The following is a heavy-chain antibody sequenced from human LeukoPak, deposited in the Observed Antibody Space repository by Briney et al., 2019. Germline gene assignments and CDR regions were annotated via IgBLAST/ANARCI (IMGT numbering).Heavy chain of an antibody. CDR3: ARDSNAYYYGSGSYLDWFDP. CDR1: GGTFSSYA. Sequence: SVKVSCKASGGTFSSYAISWVRQAPGQGLEWMGRIVPIFGTANYAQKFQGRVTITTDESTSTAYMELSSLRSEDTAVYYCARDSNAYYYGSGSYLDWFDPWGQGTLVTVSS. J-gene: IGHJ5*02. CDR2: IVPIFGTA. D-gene: IGHD3-10*01. V-gene: IGHV1-69*05.